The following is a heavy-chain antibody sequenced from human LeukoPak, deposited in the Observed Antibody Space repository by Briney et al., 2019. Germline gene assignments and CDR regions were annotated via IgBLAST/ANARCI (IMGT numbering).Heavy chain of an antibody. Sequence: SETLSLTCAVYGGSFSGYYWSWIRQPPGKGLEWIGEINHSGSTNYNPSLKSRVTISVDTSKNQFSLKLSSVTAADTAVYYCASSPLALGYCSGGSCYRPHIRKEDDYWGQGTLVTVSS. V-gene: IGHV4-34*01. CDR1: GGSFSGYY. J-gene: IGHJ4*02. D-gene: IGHD2-15*01. CDR2: INHSGST. CDR3: ASSPLALGYCSGGSCYRPHIRKEDDY.